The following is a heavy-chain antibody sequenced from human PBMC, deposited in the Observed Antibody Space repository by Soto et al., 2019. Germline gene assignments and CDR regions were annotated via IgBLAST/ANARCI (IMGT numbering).Heavy chain of an antibody. J-gene: IGHJ6*03. CDR1: GGSFSGYY. CDR2: INHSGST. Sequence: SETLSLTCAVYGGSFSGYYWSWIRQPPGKGLEWIGEINHSGSTNYNPSLKSRVTISVDTSKNQFSLKLSSVTAADTAVYYRARGGYSGYDWTYYYYYMDVWGKGTTVTVSS. CDR3: ARGGYSGYDWTYYYYYMDV. V-gene: IGHV4-34*01. D-gene: IGHD5-12*01.